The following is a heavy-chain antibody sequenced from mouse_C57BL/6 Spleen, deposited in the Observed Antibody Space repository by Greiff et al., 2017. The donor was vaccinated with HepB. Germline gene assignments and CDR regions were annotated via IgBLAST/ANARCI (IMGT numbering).Heavy chain of an antibody. V-gene: IGHV2-3*01. CDR2: IWGDGST. D-gene: IGHD2-3*01. CDR3: AKIRVYDGYRHYAMDY. J-gene: IGHJ4*01. CDR1: GFSLTSYG. Sequence: SLPFLFSPSHILSITCTVSGFSLTSYGVSWVRQPPGKGLEWLGVIWGDGSTNYHSALISRLSISKDNSKSQVFLKLNSLQTDDTATYYCAKIRVYDGYRHYAMDYWGQGTSVTVSS.